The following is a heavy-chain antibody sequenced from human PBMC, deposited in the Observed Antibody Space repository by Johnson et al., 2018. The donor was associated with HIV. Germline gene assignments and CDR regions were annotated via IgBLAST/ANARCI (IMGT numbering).Heavy chain of an antibody. V-gene: IGHV3-30-3*01. Sequence: QVQLVESGGGVVQPGRSLRLSCAASGFTFSSYAMHWVRQAPGKGLEWVAVISYDGSNKYYADPVKCRFTISRDNYKNTRYLQMHSRRAEDTSVYYRARGARLTGTTVAFDIWGQGTMVTVSS. CDR1: GFTFSSYA. CDR3: ARGARLTGTTVAFDI. D-gene: IGHD1-7*01. J-gene: IGHJ3*02. CDR2: ISYDGSNK.